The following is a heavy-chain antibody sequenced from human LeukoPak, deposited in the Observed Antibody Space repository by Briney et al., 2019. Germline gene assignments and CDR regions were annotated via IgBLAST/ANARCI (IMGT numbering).Heavy chain of an antibody. Sequence: GGSLRLSCAASGFTFSSYGMHWVRQASGKGLELVAFIQYDGNNIYYADSVKGRFAISRDDSKNTLYLEMNSLRPEDTALYYCAKDERVYGTNAGTLLDYWGQGTLVSVSS. D-gene: IGHD4/OR15-4a*01. CDR3: AKDERVYGTNAGTLLDY. J-gene: IGHJ4*02. CDR1: GFTFSSYG. CDR2: IQYDGNNI. V-gene: IGHV3-30*02.